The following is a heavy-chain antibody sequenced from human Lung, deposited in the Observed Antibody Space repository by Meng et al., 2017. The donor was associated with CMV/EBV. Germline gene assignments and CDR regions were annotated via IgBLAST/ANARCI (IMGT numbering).Heavy chain of an antibody. CDR1: GYIFSNYD. Sequence: ASVXVSXKASGYIFSNYDIIWVRQASGQGLEWVGWMNPNRGNTAYAQKFQGRVTMTRDTSTSIAYMELSSLRSGDTAVYYCARGQVQCSTINCHDYRFSGMDVWXQGTXVTVSS. D-gene: IGHD2/OR15-2a*01. V-gene: IGHV1-8*01. J-gene: IGHJ6*02. CDR2: MNPNRGNT. CDR3: ARGQVQCSTINCHDYRFSGMDV.